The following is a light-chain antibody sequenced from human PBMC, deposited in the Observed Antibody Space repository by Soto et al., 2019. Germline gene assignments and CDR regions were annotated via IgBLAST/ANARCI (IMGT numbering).Light chain of an antibody. Sequence: QSALTQPASVSGSPGQSITISCTGTSSDVGAYNFVSWYQQHPGKAPKLMIYDVTNRPSGVSSRFSGSKSGNTASLAISGLQAEDEADYYCSSYTTSNTLVFGGGTKVTAL. V-gene: IGLV2-14*03. J-gene: IGLJ2*01. CDR2: DVT. CDR1: SSDVGAYNF. CDR3: SSYTTSNTLV.